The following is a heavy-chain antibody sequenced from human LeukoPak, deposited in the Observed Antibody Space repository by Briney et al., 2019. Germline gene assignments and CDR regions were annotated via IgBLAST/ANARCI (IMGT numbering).Heavy chain of an antibody. V-gene: IGHV4-61*01. J-gene: IGHJ6*03. Sequence: PSETLSLTCTVSGGSISSGSYYWSWIRQPPGKGLEWIGYIYYSGSTNYNPSLKSRVTISVDTSKNQFSLKLSSVTAADTAVYYCARVQPQGVAVAGSDYYYYMDVWGKGTTVTISS. CDR1: GGSISSGSYY. CDR3: ARVQPQGVAVAGSDYYYYMDV. D-gene: IGHD6-19*01. CDR2: IYYSGST.